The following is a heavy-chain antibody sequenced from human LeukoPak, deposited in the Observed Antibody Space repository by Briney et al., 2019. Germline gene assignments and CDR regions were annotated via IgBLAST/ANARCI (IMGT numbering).Heavy chain of an antibody. D-gene: IGHD6-13*01. Sequence: GGSLRLSCAASGFTFSSYAMHWVRQAPGKGLEWVAVISYDGSNKYYADSVKGRFTISRDNSKNTLYLQMNSLRAEDTAVYYCAREGSWTYYFDYWGQGTLVTVSS. CDR2: ISYDGSNK. V-gene: IGHV3-30-3*01. J-gene: IGHJ4*02. CDR3: AREGSWTYYFDY. CDR1: GFTFSSYA.